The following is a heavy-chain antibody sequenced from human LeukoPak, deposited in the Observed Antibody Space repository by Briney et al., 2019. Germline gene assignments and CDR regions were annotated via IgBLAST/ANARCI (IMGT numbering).Heavy chain of an antibody. D-gene: IGHD3-22*01. J-gene: IGHJ3*02. CDR1: GGSFSGYY. CDR3: ARVRPCYYDSSGYFSPCAFDI. V-gene: IGHV4-34*01. Sequence: PSETLSLTCAVYGGSFSGYYWSWIRQPPGKGLEWIGEINHSGSTNYNPSLKSRVTISVDTSKNQFSLKLSSVTAADTAVYYCARVRPCYYDSSGYFSPCAFDIWGQGTMVTVSS. CDR2: INHSGST.